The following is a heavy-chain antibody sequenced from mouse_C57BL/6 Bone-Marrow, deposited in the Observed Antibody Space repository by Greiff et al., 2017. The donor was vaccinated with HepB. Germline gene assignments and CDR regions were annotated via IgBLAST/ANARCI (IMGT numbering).Heavy chain of an antibody. V-gene: IGHV1-50*01. CDR2: IDPSDSYT. CDR3: APLLRYRYFDV. Sequence: QVQLQQPGAELVKPGASVKLSCKASGYTFTSYWMQWVKQRPGQGLEWIGEIDPSDSYTNYNQKFKGKATLTVDTSSSTAYMQLSSLTSEDSAVYYCAPLLRYRYFDVWGTGTTVTVSS. CDR1: GYTFTSYW. D-gene: IGHD1-1*01. J-gene: IGHJ1*03.